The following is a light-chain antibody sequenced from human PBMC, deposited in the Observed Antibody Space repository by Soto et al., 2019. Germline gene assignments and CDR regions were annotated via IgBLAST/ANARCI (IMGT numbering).Light chain of an antibody. J-gene: IGLJ3*02. CDR1: TSNLGAGYD. Sequence: QAVVTQPPSVSGAPGQRVTISCTGSTSNLGAGYDVHWYQQLPGTVPKLLIYDNNNRPSGVPDRFSGSKSGTSASLAITGLQAEDEADYYCQSFGGSLSGGVFGGGTKLTVL. CDR3: QSFGGSLSGGV. CDR2: DNN. V-gene: IGLV1-40*01.